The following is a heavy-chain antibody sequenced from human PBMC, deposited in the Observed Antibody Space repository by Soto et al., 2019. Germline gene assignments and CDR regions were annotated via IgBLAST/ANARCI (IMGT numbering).Heavy chain of an antibody. J-gene: IGHJ6*02. V-gene: IGHV4-61*01. CDR3: ARDLRGSSTSRPWNYFGMDV. CDR2: IYYSGST. D-gene: IGHD2-2*01. CDR1: GGSVRSGIHY. Sequence: PSETLSLTCAVSGGSVRSGIHYWSWIRQPPGKGLEWIGKIYYSGSTNYNPSLKSRVTISVDTSKNQFSLKLSSVTAADTAVYYCARDLRGSSTSRPWNYFGMDVWGQGTTVTVS.